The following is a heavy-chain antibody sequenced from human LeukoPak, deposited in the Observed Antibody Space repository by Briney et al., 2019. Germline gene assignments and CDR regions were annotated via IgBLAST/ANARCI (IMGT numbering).Heavy chain of an antibody. J-gene: IGHJ6*03. D-gene: IGHD6-6*01. CDR2: IYPGDSDT. Sequence: GESLTISCKGSGYSFTSYWIGWVRQMPGKGLEWVGIIYPGDSDTVYSPSFQGQVTISADKSISTAYLQWSSLKASDTAMYYCARTYIAARPGAYYYMDVWGKGTTVTVSS. CDR3: ARTYIAARPGAYYYMDV. CDR1: GYSFTSYW. V-gene: IGHV5-51*03.